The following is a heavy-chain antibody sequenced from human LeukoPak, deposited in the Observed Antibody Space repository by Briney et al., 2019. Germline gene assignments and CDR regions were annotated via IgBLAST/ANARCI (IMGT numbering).Heavy chain of an antibody. J-gene: IGHJ3*02. CDR3: ARRRAHYYDSSGYYSRPQKTFDI. CDR2: INHTGGT. D-gene: IGHD3-22*01. V-gene: IGHV4-34*01. Sequence: SETLSLTCAVYGRSFSGYYWTWIRQSPGRGLEWIGEINHTGGTNYNPSLKSRVTISVDTSKNQFSLKVNSVTAADTAIYYCARRRAHYYDSSGYYSRPQKTFDIWGQGTMVTVSS. CDR1: GRSFSGYY.